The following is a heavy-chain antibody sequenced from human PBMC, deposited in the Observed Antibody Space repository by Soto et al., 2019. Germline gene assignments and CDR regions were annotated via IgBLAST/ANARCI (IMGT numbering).Heavy chain of an antibody. D-gene: IGHD6-25*01. V-gene: IGHV3-23*01. CDR3: ARDSGPEDAFDI. Sequence: GGSLRLSCAASGFTFSSYAMSWVRQAPGKGLEWVSAISGSGGSTYYADSVKGLFTISRNNSKNTPYLQMNSLRARDTSVYSCARDSGPEDAFDILVQGTFVT. CDR1: GFTFSSYA. J-gene: IGHJ3*02. CDR2: ISGSGGST.